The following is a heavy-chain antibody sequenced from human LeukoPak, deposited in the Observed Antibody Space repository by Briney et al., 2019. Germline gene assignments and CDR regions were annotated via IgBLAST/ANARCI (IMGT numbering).Heavy chain of an antibody. CDR2: IGGYNGNT. CDR3: TRDLYSSGRYVEGP. Sequence: ASVKVSCKASGYTFTSYGISWVRQAPGQGLEWMGWIGGYNGNTQYAEKVQGRVTMTTDTSMFTAYMELRSLRSDDTAVYYCTRDLYSSGRYVEGPWGQGTLVTVSS. D-gene: IGHD6-19*01. V-gene: IGHV1-18*01. CDR1: GYTFTSYG. J-gene: IGHJ5*02.